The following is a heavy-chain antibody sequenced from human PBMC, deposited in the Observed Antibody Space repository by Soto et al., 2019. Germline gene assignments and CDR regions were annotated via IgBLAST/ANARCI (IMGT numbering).Heavy chain of an antibody. CDR3: ARQEYGDYVFLDN. CDR2: IYYTGST. J-gene: IGHJ4*02. Sequence: PSETLSLTCTVSGVSISNDVYYWTWIRQQPGKGLEWIGYIYYTGSTYYNPSLTSRVTLSVDMSKNQFSLKLSSVTAADTAVYYCARQEYGDYVFLDNWGQGTLVTVS. D-gene: IGHD4-17*01. CDR1: GVSISNDVYY. V-gene: IGHV4-31*03.